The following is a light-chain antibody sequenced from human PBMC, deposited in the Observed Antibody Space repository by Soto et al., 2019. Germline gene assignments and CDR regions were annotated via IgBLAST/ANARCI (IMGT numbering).Light chain of an antibody. CDR1: SSDVGGYEN. CDR3: CSYAGSATWV. V-gene: IGLV2-11*01. Sequence: QSALTQPRSVSGSPGQSVTISCTGSSSDVGGYENVSWYQQDQGKAPQLMIYDVNKRPSGVPDRFSGSKSGNTASLTISGLQAEDETDYYCCSYAGSATWVFGGGTKLTVL. CDR2: DVN. J-gene: IGLJ3*02.